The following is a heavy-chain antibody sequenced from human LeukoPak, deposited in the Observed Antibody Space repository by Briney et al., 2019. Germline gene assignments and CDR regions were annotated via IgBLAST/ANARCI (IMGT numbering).Heavy chain of an antibody. J-gene: IGHJ6*02. CDR3: ARLGGIVVVPAAIGNYGMDV. V-gene: IGHV5-51*01. Sequence: GESLKISCKGSGYSFTSYWIGWVRQMPGKGLEWMGIIYPGDSDTRYSPYFQGQVTISADKSISTAYLQWSSLKASDTAMYYCARLGGIVVVPAAIGNYGMDVWGQGTTVTVSS. D-gene: IGHD2-2*02. CDR1: GYSFTSYW. CDR2: IYPGDSDT.